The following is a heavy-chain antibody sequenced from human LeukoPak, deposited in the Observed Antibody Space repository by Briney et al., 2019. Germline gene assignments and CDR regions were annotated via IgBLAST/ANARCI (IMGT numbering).Heavy chain of an antibody. J-gene: IGHJ4*02. CDR2: ISNNGYTI. CDR1: GFTFSSFE. Sequence: GSLRLSCAASGFTFSSFEMNWVRQGPGNGLEWVSYISNNGYTIYYADSVKGRFTISRDNAKNSLYLQMNSLRAEDTAVYYCAREEGGDSSGWALDYWGQGTLVTVSS. CDR3: AREEGGDSSGWALDY. D-gene: IGHD6-19*01. V-gene: IGHV3-48*03.